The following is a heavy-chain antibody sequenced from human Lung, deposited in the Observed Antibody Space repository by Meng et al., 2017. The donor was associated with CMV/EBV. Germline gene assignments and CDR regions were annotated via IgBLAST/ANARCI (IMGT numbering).Heavy chain of an antibody. V-gene: IGHV5-51*01. J-gene: IGHJ4*02. CDR3: ARTNTPMFTWGPYFDY. CDR1: GYTFATSW. Sequence: GGSXRLSCTTSGYTFATSWIGWVRQMPGKGLEWMGIIYPGDSDTKYSPSFQGQVTISADKSLNTAYLQWSSLQASDTAIYYCARTNTPMFTWGPYFDYWGQGTLVTVSS. CDR2: IYPGDSDT. D-gene: IGHD5-18*01.